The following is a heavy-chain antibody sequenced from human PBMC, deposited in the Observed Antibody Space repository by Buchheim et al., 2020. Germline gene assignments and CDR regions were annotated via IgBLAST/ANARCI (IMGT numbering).Heavy chain of an antibody. CDR1: GFTFSSYG. CDR3: AKDRLSQSITPLIWFGTTLRYYYGMDV. V-gene: IGHV3-30*18. CDR2: ISYDGSNK. D-gene: IGHD3-10*01. J-gene: IGHJ6*02. Sequence: QVQLVESGGGVVQPGRSLRLSCAASGFTFSSYGMHWVRQAPGKGLEWVAVISYDGSNKYHADSVEGRITISRDNSKNTLYLQMNSLRAEDTAVYYCAKDRLSQSITPLIWFGTTLRYYYGMDVWGQGTT.